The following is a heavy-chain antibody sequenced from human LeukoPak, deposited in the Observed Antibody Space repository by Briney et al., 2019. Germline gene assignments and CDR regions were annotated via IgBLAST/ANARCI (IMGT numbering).Heavy chain of an antibody. J-gene: IGHJ2*01. D-gene: IGHD6-13*01. CDR3: ARVYYSSSYDYWYFDL. Sequence: SETLSLTCTVSGASISSYYWSWIRQPPGKGLEWIGYIYYSGSTNYNRSLKSRVTISVDTSKNQFSLRLSSVTAADTAVYYCARVYYSSSYDYWYFDLWGRGTLVTVSS. V-gene: IGHV4-59*01. CDR1: GASISSYY. CDR2: IYYSGST.